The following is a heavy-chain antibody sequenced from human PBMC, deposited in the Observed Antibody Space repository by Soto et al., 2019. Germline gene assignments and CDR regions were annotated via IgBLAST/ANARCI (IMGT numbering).Heavy chain of an antibody. V-gene: IGHV3-21*01. CDR1: GFTFSSYS. Sequence: EVQLVESGGGLVKPGGSLRLSCAASGFTFSSYSMNWVRQAPGKGLEWVSSISSSSSYIYYADSVKGRFTISRDNAKNSLYLQMNSLRAEDTAVYYCASEGEDNYYYYGMDVWGQGTTVTVSS. CDR2: ISSSSSYI. J-gene: IGHJ6*02. CDR3: ASEGEDNYYYYGMDV.